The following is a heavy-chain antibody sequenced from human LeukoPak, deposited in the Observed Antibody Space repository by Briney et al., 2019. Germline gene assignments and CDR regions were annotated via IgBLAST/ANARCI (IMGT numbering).Heavy chain of an antibody. D-gene: IGHD4-17*01. CDR3: AKDGGYGDRYYYYYYYMDV. CDR1: GFTFSSYE. CDR2: ITSSSGTI. J-gene: IGHJ6*03. V-gene: IGHV3-48*03. Sequence: GGSLRLSCAASGFTFSSYEMNWVRQAPGKGLEWISYITSSSGTIYYADSVKGRFTISRDNSKNTLYLQMNSLRAEDTAVYYCAKDGGYGDRYYYYYYYMDVWGKGTTVTISS.